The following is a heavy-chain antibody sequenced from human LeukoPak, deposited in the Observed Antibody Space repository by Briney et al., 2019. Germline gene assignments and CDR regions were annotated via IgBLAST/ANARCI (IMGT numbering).Heavy chain of an antibody. Sequence: SETLSLTCTVSGGSISSSSYYWGWIRQPPGKGLEWIGSIYYSGSTYYNPSLKSRVTISVDTSKNQFSLKLSSVTAADTAVYFCARGPDSSGYYYFDYWGQGTLVTVSS. CDR3: ARGPDSSGYYYFDY. CDR1: GGSISSSSYY. D-gene: IGHD3-22*01. CDR2: IYYSGST. V-gene: IGHV4-39*01. J-gene: IGHJ4*02.